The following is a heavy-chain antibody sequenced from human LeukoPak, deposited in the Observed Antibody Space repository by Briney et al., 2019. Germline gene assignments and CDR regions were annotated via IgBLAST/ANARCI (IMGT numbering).Heavy chain of an antibody. V-gene: IGHV3-7*03. CDR1: GFTFSSYW. CDR2: INHNGNVN. CDR3: AKDRFDSSGYPINFDY. Sequence: GGSLRLSCAASGFTFSSYWMNWARQAPGKGLEWVASINHNGNVNYYVDSVKGRFTISRDNAKNSLYLQMNSLRAEDTAVYYCAKDRFDSSGYPINFDYWGQGTLVTVSS. D-gene: IGHD3-22*01. J-gene: IGHJ4*02.